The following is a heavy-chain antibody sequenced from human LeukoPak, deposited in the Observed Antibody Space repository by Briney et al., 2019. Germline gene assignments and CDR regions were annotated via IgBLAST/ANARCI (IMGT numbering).Heavy chain of an antibody. J-gene: IGHJ4*02. CDR1: GGSVSSGNYY. V-gene: IGHV4-61*02. D-gene: IGHD5-24*01. CDR2: IYTSGST. CDR3: ARETIWHTNFDY. Sequence: SETLSLTCTVSGGSVSSGNYYWSWVRQPAGKGLEWIGRIYTSGSTDYNPSLKSRVTISADTSKNQFSLKLTSVTAADTAVYYCARETIWHTNFDYWGQGTLVTVSS.